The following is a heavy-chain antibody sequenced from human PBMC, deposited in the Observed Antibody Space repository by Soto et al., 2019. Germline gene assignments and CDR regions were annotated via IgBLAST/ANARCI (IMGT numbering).Heavy chain of an antibody. V-gene: IGHV1-69*06. CDR2: IIPIFGTA. J-gene: IGHJ3*02. CDR3: ARDGYSSGWYGNDAFDI. Sequence: QVQLVQSGAEVKKPGSSVKVSCKASGGTFSSYAISWVRQAPGQGLEWMGGIIPIFGTANYAQKFQGRVTITADKSTSTAYMELSSLRSEDTDVYYCARDGYSSGWYGNDAFDIWGQGTMVTVSS. CDR1: GGTFSSYA. D-gene: IGHD6-19*01.